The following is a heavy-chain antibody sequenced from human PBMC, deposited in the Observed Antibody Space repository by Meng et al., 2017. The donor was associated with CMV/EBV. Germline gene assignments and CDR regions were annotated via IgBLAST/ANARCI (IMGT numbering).Heavy chain of an antibody. CDR3: TTGRGGYNAEDY. CDR2: IKSKVDGGTT. Sequence: VGLVGSGGGLIKPGGSLRLSCVISGLSFSDSWMSWVRQAPGKGLEWVGLIKSKVDGGTTDYAAPLRGRFSISRDDSKNTMYLQMNSLKTDDTAVYYCTTGRGGYNAEDYWGQGTLVTASS. D-gene: IGHD1-1*01. J-gene: IGHJ4*02. V-gene: IGHV3-15*01. CDR1: GLSFSDSW.